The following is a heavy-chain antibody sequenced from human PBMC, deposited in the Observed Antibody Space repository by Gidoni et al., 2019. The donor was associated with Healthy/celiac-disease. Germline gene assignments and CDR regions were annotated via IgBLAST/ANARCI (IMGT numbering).Heavy chain of an antibody. CDR3: AKEGRDGYNWDY. CDR1: GFTFSSYA. V-gene: IGHV3-23*01. CDR2: ISGSGDIT. D-gene: IGHD5-12*01. Sequence: EVQLLESGGGLVQPGGSLRLSCAASGFTFSSYAMSWVRQAPGKGLEWVSVISGSGDITYYADSVKGRFTISRDNSKNTLYLQMNSLRAEDTAVYYCAKEGRDGYNWDYWGQGTLVTVSS. J-gene: IGHJ4*02.